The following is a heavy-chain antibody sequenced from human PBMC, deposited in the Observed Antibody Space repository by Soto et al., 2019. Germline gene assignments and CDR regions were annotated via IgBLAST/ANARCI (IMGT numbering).Heavy chain of an antibody. J-gene: IGHJ2*01. Sequence: QVQLVQSGAEVKKPGASVTVSCKASGYTFTSHDINWVRQTTEQGLEWMGWMSPNNGHTGYAQNFQDRVSMTMNTSISTAYMEVTGLRSDDTAVYYCARRQNHDHAWYFDLWGRGTPLTVSS. CDR1: GYTFTSHD. V-gene: IGHV1-8*01. CDR2: MSPNNGHT. CDR3: ARRQNHDHAWYFDL.